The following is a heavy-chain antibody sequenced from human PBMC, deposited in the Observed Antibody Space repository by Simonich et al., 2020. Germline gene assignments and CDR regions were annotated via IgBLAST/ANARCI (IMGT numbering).Heavy chain of an antibody. V-gene: IGHV4-34*01. D-gene: IGHD3-16*01. CDR3: ARPLGIVWAFDI. CDR1: GGSFSGYF. CDR2: INHSGST. Sequence: QVQLQQWGAGLLKPSETLSLTCAVYGGSFSGYFWSWIRQPPGKGLEWLGEINHSGSTNYNPSLKRRVTISVDTSKNQFSLKLSSVTAADTAVYYCARPLGIVWAFDIWGQGTMVTVSS. J-gene: IGHJ3*02.